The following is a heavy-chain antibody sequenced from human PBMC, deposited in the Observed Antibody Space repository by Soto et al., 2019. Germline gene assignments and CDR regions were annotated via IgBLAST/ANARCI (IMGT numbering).Heavy chain of an antibody. CDR3: ARGGPTYHDILTGYLTY. J-gene: IGHJ4*02. CDR1: GYTFTSYD. Sequence: GASVKVSCKASGYTFTSYDINWVRQATGQGLEWMGWMNPNSGNTGYAQKFQGRVTMTRNTSISTAYMELSSLRSEDTAVYYCARGGPTYHDILTGYLTYWGQGTLVTVSS. V-gene: IGHV1-8*01. CDR2: MNPNSGNT. D-gene: IGHD3-9*01.